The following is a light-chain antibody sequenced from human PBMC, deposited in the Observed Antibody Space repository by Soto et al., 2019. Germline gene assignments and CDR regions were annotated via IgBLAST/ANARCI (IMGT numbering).Light chain of an antibody. V-gene: IGLV2-14*03. CDR2: DVR. Sequence: QSVLTQPASVSGSPGQSITISCTGTSSDVGGYNYVSWYQHHPDKAPKLRIYDVRYRPSGVSGRFSGSKSGNTASLTISGLQPEDEADYYCSSYTSISTLWVFGTGTKLTVL. J-gene: IGLJ1*01. CDR1: SSDVGGYNY. CDR3: SSYTSISTLWV.